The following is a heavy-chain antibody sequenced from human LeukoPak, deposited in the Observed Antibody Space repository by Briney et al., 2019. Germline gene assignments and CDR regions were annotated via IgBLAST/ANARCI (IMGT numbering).Heavy chain of an antibody. CDR3: XRQGAVAGTGDY. CDR1: GFTFSSYW. D-gene: IGHD6-19*01. V-gene: IGHV3-74*01. J-gene: IGHJ4*02. CDR2: IKSDGSIT. Sequence: GGSLRLSCAASGFTFSSYWMHWVRQAPGKGLVWVSRIKSDGSITNYADSVKGRFTISRDNAKNTLYLQMNSLRAEDTAVYYXXRQGAVAGTGDYWGQGTLVTVSS.